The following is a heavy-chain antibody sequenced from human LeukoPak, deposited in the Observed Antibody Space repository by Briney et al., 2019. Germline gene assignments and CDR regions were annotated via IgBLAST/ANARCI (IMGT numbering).Heavy chain of an antibody. D-gene: IGHD3-10*01. CDR3: AKGSGAYYYGSGPLDY. Sequence: PGGSLRLSCAASGFTVSSNYMSWVRQAPGKGLEWVSVTYSGGSTYYADSVEGRFTISRDNSKNTLYVQMNSLRAEDTAVYYCAKGSGAYYYGSGPLDYWGQGTLVTVSS. V-gene: IGHV3-66*01. CDR2: TYSGGST. J-gene: IGHJ4*02. CDR1: GFTVSSNY.